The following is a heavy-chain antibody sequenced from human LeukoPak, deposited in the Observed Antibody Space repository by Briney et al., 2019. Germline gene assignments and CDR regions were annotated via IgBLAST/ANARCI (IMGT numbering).Heavy chain of an antibody. Sequence: SETLSLTCTVSGGSINNFYWSWIRQPPGKGLEWIGFIYYSGSTNYDPSLKSRVTISVDTSKNHFSLRLSSVTAADTAVYYCARGTSFTITMVRGIIRPTGWFDPWGQGTLVTVSS. D-gene: IGHD3-10*01. CDR2: IYYSGST. V-gene: IGHV4-59*12. J-gene: IGHJ5*02. CDR3: ARGTSFTITMVRGIIRPTGWFDP. CDR1: GGSINNFY.